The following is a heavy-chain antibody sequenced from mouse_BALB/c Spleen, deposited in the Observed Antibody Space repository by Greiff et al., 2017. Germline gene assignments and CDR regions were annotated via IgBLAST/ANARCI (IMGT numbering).Heavy chain of an antibody. CDR2: IDPANGNT. V-gene: IGHV14-3*02. CDR3: ARSVYYYGRGYWYVDV. J-gene: IGHJ1*01. Sequence: EVQLQQSGAELVKPGASVKLSCTASGFNIKDTYMHWVKQRPEQGLEWIGRIDPANGNTKYDPKFQGKATITADTSSNTAYLQLSSLTSEDTAVYYCARSVYYYGRGYWYVDVWGAGTTVTVSS. CDR1: GFNIKDTY. D-gene: IGHD1-1*01.